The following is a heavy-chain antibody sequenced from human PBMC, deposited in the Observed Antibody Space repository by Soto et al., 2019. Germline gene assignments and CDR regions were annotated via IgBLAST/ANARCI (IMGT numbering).Heavy chain of an antibody. Sequence: QVQLVESGGGVVQPGRSLRLSCAASGFTFSSYGMHWVRQAPGKGLEWVAVIWYDGSNKYYADSVKGRFTISRDNSKNTXYLQLTSLRAEDTAVYYWARDPRWLQTPDGYGMDVWGQGTTVTVSS. CDR2: IWYDGSNK. V-gene: IGHV3-33*01. CDR1: GFTFSSYG. D-gene: IGHD5-12*01. J-gene: IGHJ6*02. CDR3: ARDPRWLQTPDGYGMDV.